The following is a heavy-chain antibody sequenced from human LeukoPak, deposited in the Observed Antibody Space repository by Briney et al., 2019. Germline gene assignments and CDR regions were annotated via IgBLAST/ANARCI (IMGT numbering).Heavy chain of an antibody. Sequence: GRSLGLSCAASGFTFSSYGMHWVRQAPGKGLEWVAVISYDGSNKYYADSVKGRFTISRDNSKNTLYLQMNSLRAEDTAVYYCAKDTDYGMDVWGQGTTVTVSS. CDR3: AKDTDYGMDV. CDR1: GFTFSSYG. V-gene: IGHV3-30*18. J-gene: IGHJ6*02. CDR2: ISYDGSNK. D-gene: IGHD4-11*01.